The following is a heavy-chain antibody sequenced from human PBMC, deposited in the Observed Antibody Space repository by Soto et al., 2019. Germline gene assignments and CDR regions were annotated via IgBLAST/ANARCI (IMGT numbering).Heavy chain of an antibody. CDR2: VFHTGDV. J-gene: IGHJ6*02. D-gene: IGHD3-22*01. Sequence: QVHLQESGPALVRPSETLSLTCVVSGASVSSDDWWRWVRQPPGKGLEWIGDVFHTGDVRYNPSLQRRLSISRDTSKNVFSLDVRSVTAADTAIYACARKRLRYRSSGDHHRGMDVWGRGPTVTVSS. V-gene: IGHV4-4*02. CDR3: ARKRLRYRSSGDHHRGMDV. CDR1: GASVSSDDW.